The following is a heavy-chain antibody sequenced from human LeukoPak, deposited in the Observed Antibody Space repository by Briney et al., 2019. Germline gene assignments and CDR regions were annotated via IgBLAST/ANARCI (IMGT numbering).Heavy chain of an antibody. D-gene: IGHD5-18*01. CDR2: IYYSGST. J-gene: IGHJ4*02. V-gene: IGHV4-39*07. CDR1: GGSISSSSYY. CDR3: ARDYQGGYGDKTVDY. Sequence: SETLSLTCTVSGGSISSSSYYWGWIRQPPGKGLEWIGSIYYSGSTYYNPSLKSRVTISVDTSKNQFSLKLSSVTAANTAVYYCARDYQGGYGDKTVDYWGQGTLVTVSS.